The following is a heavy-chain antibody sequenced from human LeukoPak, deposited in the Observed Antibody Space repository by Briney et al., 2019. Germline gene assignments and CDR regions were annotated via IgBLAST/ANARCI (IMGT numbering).Heavy chain of an antibody. V-gene: IGHV3-23*01. J-gene: IGHJ4*02. Sequence: WGSLRLSCTASGFTFSSYAMSWVRQAPGKGLEWVSLISSTGSTTYYADSVKGRFTISRDNSKNTLDLQMNSLRAEDTAVYYCAREYSYGIDYWGQGT. CDR2: ISSTGSTT. CDR3: AREYSYGIDY. D-gene: IGHD5-18*01. CDR1: GFTFSSYA.